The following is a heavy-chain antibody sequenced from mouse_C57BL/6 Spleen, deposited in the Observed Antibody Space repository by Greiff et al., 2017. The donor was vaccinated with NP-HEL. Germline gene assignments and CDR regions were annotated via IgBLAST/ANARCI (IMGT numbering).Heavy chain of an antibody. J-gene: IGHJ1*03. D-gene: IGHD1-1*01. CDR2: IRSKSNNYAT. V-gene: IGHV10-1*01. Sequence: EVQLVESGGGLVQPKGSLKLSCAASGFSFNTYAMNWVRQAPGQGLEWVARIRSKSNNYATYYADSVKDRFTISRDDSESMLYLQMNNLKTEDTAMYYCVRITTVDWYFDVWGTGTTVTVSS. CDR1: GFSFNTYA. CDR3: VRITTVDWYFDV.